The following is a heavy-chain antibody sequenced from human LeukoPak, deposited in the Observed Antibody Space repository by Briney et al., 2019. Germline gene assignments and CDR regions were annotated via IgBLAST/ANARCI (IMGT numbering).Heavy chain of an antibody. V-gene: IGHV4-34*01. D-gene: IGHD3-3*01. Sequence: GSLRLSCAASGFTFSSYAMSWVRQPPGKGLEWIGEINHSGSTNYNPSLKSRVTISVDTSKNQFSLKLSSVTAADTAVYYCARGVSRITIFGVAANWFDPWGQGTLVTVSS. J-gene: IGHJ5*02. CDR3: ARGVSRITIFGVAANWFDP. CDR1: GFTFSSYA. CDR2: INHSGST.